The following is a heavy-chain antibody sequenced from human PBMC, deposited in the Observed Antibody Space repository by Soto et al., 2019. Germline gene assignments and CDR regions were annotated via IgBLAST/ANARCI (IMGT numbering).Heavy chain of an antibody. D-gene: IGHD3-3*01. V-gene: IGHV3-49*04. CDR1: EFAFGDYA. J-gene: IGHJ6*02. Sequence: GGAVSLSCTTSEFAFGDYAMSWVRQAPGKGLEGVGFIRSKAYGGTTEYAASVKGRFTISRDDSKSIAYLQMNSLKTEDTAVYYCTRDGDYDFWSGYYYYYYGMDVWGQGTTVTVSS. CDR2: IRSKAYGGTT. CDR3: TRDGDYDFWSGYYYYYYGMDV.